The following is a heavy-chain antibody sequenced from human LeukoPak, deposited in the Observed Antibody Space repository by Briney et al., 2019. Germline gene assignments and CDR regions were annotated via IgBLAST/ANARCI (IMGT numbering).Heavy chain of an antibody. CDR1: GYSFTIYW. Sequence: GESLKISCKGSGYSFTIYWISWGRQMPGKGLEWMGRIDPSDSYTNYSPSFQGQVTISADNSISTSYLQWSSLKASDTAMYYCARNRHISTGYYPFDHWGQGTLVSVSS. D-gene: IGHD3-9*01. J-gene: IGHJ4*02. V-gene: IGHV5-10-1*04. CDR2: IDPSDSYT. CDR3: ARNRHISTGYYPFDH.